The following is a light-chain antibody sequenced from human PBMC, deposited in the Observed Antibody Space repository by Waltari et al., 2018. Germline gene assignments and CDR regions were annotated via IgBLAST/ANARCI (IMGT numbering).Light chain of an antibody. CDR2: LNSDGSH. Sequence: QLVLTQSPSASASLGDSVKLTCTLSSGHSSYSSYSIAWHQQQPGKGPRFLMKLNSDGSHKRGDGIPNRFSGSSSGAERYLPISSLQSADEADYYCQTWGAGFQIFGGGTKLAVL. CDR3: QTWGAGFQI. V-gene: IGLV4-69*01. CDR1: SGHSSYSSYS. J-gene: IGLJ2*01.